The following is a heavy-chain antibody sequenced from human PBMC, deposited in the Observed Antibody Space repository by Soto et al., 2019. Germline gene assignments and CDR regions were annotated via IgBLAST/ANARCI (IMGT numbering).Heavy chain of an antibody. J-gene: IGHJ6*03. CDR2: ISGSSTYM. CDR1: GFTFSAYT. CDR3: ARYYYSSGPLLYYMDV. V-gene: IGHV3-21*01. D-gene: IGHD3-10*01. Sequence: EQLVESGGGLVKPGGSLRLSCAASGFTFSAYTMNWVRQAPGKGLEWVSSISGSSTYMYYADSVKGRFTISRDTARTLLYLQMNSLRAEDTAVYYCARYYYSSGPLLYYMDVWGKGTTVTVSS.